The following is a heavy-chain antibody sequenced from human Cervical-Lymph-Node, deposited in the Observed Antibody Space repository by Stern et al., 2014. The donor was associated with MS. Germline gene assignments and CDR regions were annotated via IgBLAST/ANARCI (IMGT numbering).Heavy chain of an antibody. CDR3: ARTYVRAFDY. D-gene: IGHD3-16*01. CDR1: GYTFTNYG. J-gene: IGHJ4*02. Sequence: QVQLLQPGSEVKKPGASVKVSCKASGYTFTNYGITWVRQAPGRGLEWKGWISAYNGDTNYAQNLQGRVTMTTDTSMTTAYMELRSLRSDDTAVYYCARTYVRAFDYWGQGSLVTVSS. CDR2: ISAYNGDT. V-gene: IGHV1-18*01.